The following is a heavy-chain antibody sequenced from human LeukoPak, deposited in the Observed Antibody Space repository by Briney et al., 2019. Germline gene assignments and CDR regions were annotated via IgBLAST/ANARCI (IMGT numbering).Heavy chain of an antibody. CDR1: GGSISSYY. V-gene: IGHV4-59*01. CDR2: IYYSGST. D-gene: IGHD3-16*01. J-gene: IGHJ4*02. Sequence: KASETLSLTCTVSGGSISSYYWSWIRQPPGKGLEWIGYIYYSGSTNYNPSLKSRVTISVDTSKNQFSLKLSSVTAADTAVYHCARDPGGELAYFFDYWGQGTLVTVSS. CDR3: ARDPGGELAYFFDY.